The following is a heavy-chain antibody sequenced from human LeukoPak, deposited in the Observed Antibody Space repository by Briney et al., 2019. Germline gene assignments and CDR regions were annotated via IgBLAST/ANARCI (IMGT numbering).Heavy chain of an antibody. CDR3: ARSYSSGWSEEDAFDI. V-gene: IGHV4-59*12. J-gene: IGHJ3*02. CDR2: IYYSGST. D-gene: IGHD6-19*01. Sequence: SETLSLTCTVSGGSISSYYWSWIRQPPGKGLEWIGYIYYSGSTNYNPSLKSRVTISVDTSKNQFSLKLSSVTAVDTAVYYCARSYSSGWSEEDAFDIWGQGTMVTVSS. CDR1: GGSISSYY.